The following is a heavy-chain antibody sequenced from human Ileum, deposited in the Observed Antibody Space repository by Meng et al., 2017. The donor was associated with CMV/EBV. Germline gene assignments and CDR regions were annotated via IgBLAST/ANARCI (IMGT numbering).Heavy chain of an antibody. V-gene: IGHV3-74*01. J-gene: IGHJ4*02. CDR2: INGDGSNT. CDR3: ARESNIRGVPTDY. Sequence: GGSLRLSCAASGFTFSNYWMHWVRQAPGKGLVWVSRINGDGSNTYYADSVKGRFTISRDNAKDTLYLQMNSLRAEDTAIYFCARESNIRGVPTDYWGQGTLVTVSS. CDR1: GFTFSNYW. D-gene: IGHD3-10*01.